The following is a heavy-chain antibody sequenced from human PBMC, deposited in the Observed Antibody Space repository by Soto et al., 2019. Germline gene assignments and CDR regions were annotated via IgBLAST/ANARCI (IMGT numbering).Heavy chain of an antibody. D-gene: IGHD2-2*01. CDR3: ARDPRFEYQLPPAGWFDP. CDR2: ISSSSSYI. V-gene: IGHV3-21*01. Sequence: EVQLVESGGGLVKPGGSLRLSCAASGFTFSSYSMNWVRQAPGKGLEWVSSISSSSSYIYYADSVMGRFTISRDNAKNSLYLQMNSLRAEDTAVYYCARDPRFEYQLPPAGWFDPWGQGTLVTVSS. CDR1: GFTFSSYS. J-gene: IGHJ5*02.